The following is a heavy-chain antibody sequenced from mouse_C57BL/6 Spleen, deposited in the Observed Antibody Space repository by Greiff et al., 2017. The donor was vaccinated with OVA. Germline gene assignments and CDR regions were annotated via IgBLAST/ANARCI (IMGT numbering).Heavy chain of an antibody. J-gene: IGHJ4*01. CDR3: ARSHYYGSSSAMDY. CDR1: GYTFTSYW. D-gene: IGHD1-1*01. Sequence: QVQLQQPGAELVKPGASVKMSCKASGYTFTSYWITWVKQRPGQGLEWIGDIYPGSGSTNYNEKFKSKATLTVDTSSSTAYMQLSSLTSEDSAVYYCARSHYYGSSSAMDYWGQGTSVTVSS. CDR2: IYPGSGST. V-gene: IGHV1-55*01.